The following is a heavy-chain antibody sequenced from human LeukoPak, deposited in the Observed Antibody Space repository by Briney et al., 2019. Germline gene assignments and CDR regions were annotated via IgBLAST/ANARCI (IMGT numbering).Heavy chain of an antibody. J-gene: IGHJ6*03. D-gene: IGHD1-26*01. V-gene: IGHV4-39*01. CDR2: IYYSGST. CDR1: GGSISSSSYY. Sequence: PSETLSLTCTVSGGSISSSSYYWGWIRQPPGKGLEWIGSIYYSGSTYYNPSLKSRVTISVDTSKNQFSLKLSSVTAADTAVYYCASLGGSYYTYYYYMDVWGKGTTVTVSS. CDR3: ASLGGSYYTYYYYMDV.